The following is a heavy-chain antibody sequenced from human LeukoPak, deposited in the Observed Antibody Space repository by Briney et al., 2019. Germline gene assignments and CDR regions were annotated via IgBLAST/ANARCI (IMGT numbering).Heavy chain of an antibody. CDR3: ARRWFKSVTPVDY. V-gene: IGHV3-30*03. Sequence: GGSLRLSCAASGFTFSSYGMHWFRQAPGKGLEWVAVISYDGSNKYYADSVKGRFTISRDNAKNSLYLQMNSLRAEDTAVYYCARRWFKSVTPVDYWGQGTLVTVSS. CDR2: ISYDGSNK. D-gene: IGHD4-11*01. J-gene: IGHJ4*02. CDR1: GFTFSSYG.